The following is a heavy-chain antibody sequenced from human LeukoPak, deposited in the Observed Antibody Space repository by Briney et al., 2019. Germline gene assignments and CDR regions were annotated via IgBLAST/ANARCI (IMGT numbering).Heavy chain of an antibody. CDR3: ARRGSGYSQNYFDY. CDR1: GFTFSSYA. Sequence: GGSLRLSCAASGFTFSSYAMHWVRQAPGKGLEYVSAISSNGGSTYYANSVKGRLTISRDNSKNTLYLQMGSLRAEDMAVYYCARRGSGYSQNYFDYWGQGTLVTVSS. D-gene: IGHD3-22*01. J-gene: IGHJ4*02. V-gene: IGHV3-64*01. CDR2: ISSNGGST.